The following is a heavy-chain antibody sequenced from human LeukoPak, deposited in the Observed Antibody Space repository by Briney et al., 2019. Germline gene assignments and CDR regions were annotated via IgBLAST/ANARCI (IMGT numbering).Heavy chain of an antibody. V-gene: IGHV6-1*01. CDR1: GDSVSINNAA. Sequence: SQTLSLTCAISGDSVSINNAAWNWIKQSPSRGLEWQGRTYYRSKWYNDYAVSVKSRITINPDTSKNQFSLQLNSVTPEDTAVYYCARENDYVWGSYVHFDYWGQGTLVTVSS. CDR3: ARENDYVWGSYVHFDY. J-gene: IGHJ4*02. CDR2: TYYRSKWYN. D-gene: IGHD3-16*01.